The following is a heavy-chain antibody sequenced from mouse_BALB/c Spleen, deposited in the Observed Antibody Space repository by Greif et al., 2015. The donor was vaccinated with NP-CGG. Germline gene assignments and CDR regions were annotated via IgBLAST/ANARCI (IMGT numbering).Heavy chain of an antibody. D-gene: IGHD1-1*02. CDR3: KAYGSWFAY. CDR2: IDPENGDT. V-gene: IGHV14-4*02. CDR1: GFNIKDYY. Sequence: VQLQQSGAELVRSGASVKLSCTASGFNIKDYYMHWVKQRPEQGLEWIGWIDPENGDTEYAPKFQGKATMTADTSSNTAYLQLSSLTSEDTAVYYCKAYGSWFAYWGQGTLVTVSA. J-gene: IGHJ3*01.